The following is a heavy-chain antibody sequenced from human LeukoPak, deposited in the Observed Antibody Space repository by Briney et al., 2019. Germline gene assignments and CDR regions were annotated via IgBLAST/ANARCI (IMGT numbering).Heavy chain of an antibody. Sequence: GGSLRLSCAASGFTFSSYWMSWVRQAPGKGLEWLANIKQDGGEKYYVDSVKGRFTISRDNAKNSLYLQMNSLRAEDTAVYYCARARRDCSSTSCYTSFWFDPWGQGTLVTVSS. CDR1: GFTFSSYW. J-gene: IGHJ5*02. CDR2: IKQDGGEK. CDR3: ARARRDCSSTSCYTSFWFDP. V-gene: IGHV3-7*01. D-gene: IGHD2-2*02.